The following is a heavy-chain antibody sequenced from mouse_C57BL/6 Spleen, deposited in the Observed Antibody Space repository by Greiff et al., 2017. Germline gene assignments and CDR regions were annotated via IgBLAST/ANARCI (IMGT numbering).Heavy chain of an antibody. J-gene: IGHJ4*01. CDR1: GFTFSSYA. V-gene: IGHV5-4*01. CDR3: AREGGYYAMDY. CDR2: ISDGGSYT. Sequence: VQLKESGGGLVKPGGSLKLSCAASGFTFSSYALSWVRQTPEKRLEWVATISDGGSYTYYPDNVKGRFTISRDNAKNNLYLQMSHLKSEDTAMYYCAREGGYYAMDYWGQGTSVTVSS.